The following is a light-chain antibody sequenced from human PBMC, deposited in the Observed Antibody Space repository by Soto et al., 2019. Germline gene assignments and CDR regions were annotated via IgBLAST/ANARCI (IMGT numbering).Light chain of an antibody. CDR1: RNDIGTYNL. V-gene: IGLV2-23*01. J-gene: IGLJ3*02. CDR3: CSYTDGSSLL. Sequence: QSVLTQPASVSESPGQSISISCGGGRNDIGTYNLVSWYQQHPDKAPKLIIYEGNKRPSGVSNRFSGSRSGNTASLTISGLQAEDEADYYCCSYTDGSSLLFGGGTKLTVL. CDR2: EGN.